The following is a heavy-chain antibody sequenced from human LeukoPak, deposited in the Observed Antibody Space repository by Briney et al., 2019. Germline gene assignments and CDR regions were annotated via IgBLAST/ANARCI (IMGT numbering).Heavy chain of an antibody. V-gene: IGHV1-46*01. J-gene: IGHJ3*02. CDR3: ARAPGEFDALDI. Sequence: ASVKVSCKASGYTFTGYYIHWVRQAPGQGLEWMGIINTSGGSTSNAQKFQGRVTMTRDTSTSTVYMELSSLRSEETAVYYCARAPGEFDALDIWGEGTMVTDSS. D-gene: IGHD3-10*01. CDR2: INTSGGST. CDR1: GYTFTGYY.